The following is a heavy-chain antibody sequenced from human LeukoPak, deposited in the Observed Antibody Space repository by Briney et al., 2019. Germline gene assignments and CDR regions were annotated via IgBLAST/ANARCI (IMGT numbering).Heavy chain of an antibody. CDR3: ARDPRWLTPDCTSTSCYENYFDP. CDR1: GYSISSGYQ. J-gene: IGHJ5*02. D-gene: IGHD2-2*01. CDR2: IYHSGSA. Sequence: PSETLSLTCAVSGYSISSGYQWAWIRQPPGKTLEWIGSIYHSGSAHYNPSLKSRVTISVDRSNNQFSPRLSSVTAADTAVYYCARDPRWLTPDCTSTSCYENYFDPWGQGTLVTVSS. V-gene: IGHV4-38-2*02.